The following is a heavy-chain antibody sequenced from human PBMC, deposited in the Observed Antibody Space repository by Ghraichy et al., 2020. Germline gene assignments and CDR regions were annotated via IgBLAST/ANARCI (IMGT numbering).Heavy chain of an antibody. D-gene: IGHD1-26*01. J-gene: IGHJ5*02. CDR1: GCTFSRYD. Sequence: GGSLRLSCAASGCTFSRYDMHWVRQAPGKGLEGVAVILTDGSEEYYADSVKGRFTISRDNSKDTLYLQMTSLRADDTAVYYCARKVESGSYRRDWLDPWGQGSLVTVS. CDR2: ILTDGSEE. V-gene: IGHV3-30*03. CDR3: ARKVESGSYRRDWLDP.